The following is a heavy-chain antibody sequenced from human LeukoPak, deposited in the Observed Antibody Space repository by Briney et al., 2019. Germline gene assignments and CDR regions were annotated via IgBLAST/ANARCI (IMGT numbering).Heavy chain of an antibody. J-gene: IGHJ4*02. Sequence: GRSLGLSCAASGFTFSSYGMHWVRQAPGKGLEWVAVISYDGSNKYYADSVKGRFTISRDNSKNTLYLQMNSLRAEDTAVYYCAKSRGYDQYYFDYWGQGTLVTVSS. CDR1: GFTFSSYG. V-gene: IGHV3-30*18. D-gene: IGHD5-12*01. CDR3: AKSRGYDQYYFDY. CDR2: ISYDGSNK.